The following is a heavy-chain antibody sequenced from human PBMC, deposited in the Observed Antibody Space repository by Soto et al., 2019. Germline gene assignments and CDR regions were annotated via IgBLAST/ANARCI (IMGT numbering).Heavy chain of an antibody. D-gene: IGHD3-3*01. V-gene: IGHV1-18*01. J-gene: IGHJ6*02. CDR3: ARGHGVIIGAMDV. Sequence: VASVKVSCKSSGYRFETYAMSWVRQAPGQGLEWMGWISSYNIDTYYAPKFQDRVTMTKDTSTGTAYMELRSLRSDDTAVYYCARGHGVIIGAMDVWGQGTTVTVS. CDR1: GYRFETYA. CDR2: ISSYNIDT.